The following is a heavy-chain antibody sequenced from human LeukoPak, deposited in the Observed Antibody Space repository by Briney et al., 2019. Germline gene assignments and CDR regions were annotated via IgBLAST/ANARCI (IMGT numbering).Heavy chain of an antibody. CDR2: ITGSGGNT. Sequence: GGSLRLSCAASGFIFSSYSMSWVRQAPGKGLEWVSVITGSGGNTYYADSVKGRFTISRDNSKNTLYLQMNSLTAEDTAVYYCAKNGPIVPALYYYYGMDVWGQGTTVTVSS. CDR3: AKNGPIVPALYYYYGMDV. J-gene: IGHJ6*02. D-gene: IGHD2-2*01. V-gene: IGHV3-23*01. CDR1: GFIFSSYS.